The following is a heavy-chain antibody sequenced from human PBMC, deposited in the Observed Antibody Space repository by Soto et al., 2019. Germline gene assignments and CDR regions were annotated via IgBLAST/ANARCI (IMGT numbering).Heavy chain of an antibody. V-gene: IGHV1-18*01. CDR2: ISTYNGNT. J-gene: IGHJ5*02. Sequence: QVPLVQSGAEVKKPGASVKVSCEASGYTFTNYGISWVRQAPGQGLEWLGWISTYNGNTNYTQKVQGRVTMTTDRSTSTAYMELRSLRSDDTAVYYCLRAPGMEPRGWFDPWGQGTLVTVSS. D-gene: IGHD1-1*01. CDR1: GYTFTNYG. CDR3: LRAPGMEPRGWFDP.